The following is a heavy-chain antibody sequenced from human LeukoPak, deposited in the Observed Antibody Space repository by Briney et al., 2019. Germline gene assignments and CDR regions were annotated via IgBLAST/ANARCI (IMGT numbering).Heavy chain of an antibody. CDR1: GGSISSGSYY. CDR3: ARDHPGDYDY. D-gene: IGHD4-17*01. J-gene: IGHJ4*02. Sequence: SETLSLTCTVSGGSISSGSYYWGWIRQPPGKGLEWIATIYYSGTTYYNPSLKSRVTISVDTSKNQFSLKLSSVTAADTAVYYCARDHPGDYDYWGQGTLVTVSS. CDR2: IYYSGTT. V-gene: IGHV4-39*07.